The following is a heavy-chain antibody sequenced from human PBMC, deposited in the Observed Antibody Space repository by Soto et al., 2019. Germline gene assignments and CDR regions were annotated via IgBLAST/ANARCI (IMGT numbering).Heavy chain of an antibody. J-gene: IGHJ6*02. CDR2: ISGSGGST. CDR1: GFTFSSYA. Sequence: GGSLRLSCAASGFTFSSYAMSWVRQAPGKGLEWVSAISGSGGSTYYADSVKGRFTISRDNSKNTLYLQMNSLRAEDKAVYYCANGIKDIVVVPAALGGMDVWGQGTTVTVSS. CDR3: ANGIKDIVVVPAALGGMDV. D-gene: IGHD2-2*01. V-gene: IGHV3-23*01.